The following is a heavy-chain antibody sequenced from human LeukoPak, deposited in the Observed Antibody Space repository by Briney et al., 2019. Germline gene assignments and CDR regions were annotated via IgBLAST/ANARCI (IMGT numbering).Heavy chain of an antibody. CDR3: ARWHSSGWFRFDS. J-gene: IGHJ4*02. CDR2: IYYSGST. Sequence: SETLSLTCTVSGGSFSNYYWSWIRQPPGKGLEWIGYIYYSGSTNYNPSLKSRVTISVDTSKNQFSLNLSSVTAADTAVYYCARWHSSGWFRFDSWGQGTLVTVSS. V-gene: IGHV4-59*08. D-gene: IGHD6-19*01. CDR1: GGSFSNYY.